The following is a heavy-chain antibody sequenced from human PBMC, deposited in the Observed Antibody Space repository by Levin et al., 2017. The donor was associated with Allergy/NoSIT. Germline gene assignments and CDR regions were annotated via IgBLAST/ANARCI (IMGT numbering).Heavy chain of an antibody. Sequence: GGSLRLSCAASGFTFSSYAMHWVRQAPGKGLEWVAVISYDGSNKYYADSVKGRFTISRDNSKNTLYLQMNSLRAEDTAVYYCARDLTAGYSSSQPGYWGQGTLVTVSS. V-gene: IGHV3-30-3*01. CDR2: ISYDGSNK. CDR1: GFTFSSYA. J-gene: IGHJ4*02. D-gene: IGHD6-13*01. CDR3: ARDLTAGYSSSQPGY.